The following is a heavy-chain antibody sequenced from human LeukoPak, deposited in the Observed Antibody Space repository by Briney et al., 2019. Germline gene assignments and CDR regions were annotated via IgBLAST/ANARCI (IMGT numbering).Heavy chain of an antibody. CDR2: IYYSGST. CDR3: ARDKLSRGWYPNFDY. D-gene: IGHD6-19*01. CDR1: XGSXXXYY. Sequence: TXSPTXXXXXGSXXXYYWSWIRQPPGKGLEWIGYIYYSGSTNYNPSLKSRVTISVDTSKNQFSLKLSSVTAADTAVYYCARDKLSRGWYPNFDYWGQGTLVTVSS. J-gene: IGHJ4*02. V-gene: IGHV4-59*01.